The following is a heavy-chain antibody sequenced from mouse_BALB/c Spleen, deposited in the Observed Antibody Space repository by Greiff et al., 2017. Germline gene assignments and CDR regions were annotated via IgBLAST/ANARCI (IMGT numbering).Heavy chain of an antibody. CDR2: INPSTGYT. J-gene: IGHJ3*01. CDR1: GYTFTSYW. V-gene: IGHV1-7*01. CDR3: ASNYGAY. D-gene: IGHD1-1*01. Sequence: VKLMESGAELAKPGASVKMSCKASGYTFTSYWMHWVKQRPGQGLEWIGYINPSTGYTEYNQKFKDKATLTADKSSSTAYMQLSSLTSEDSAVYYCASNYGAYWGQGTLVTVSA.